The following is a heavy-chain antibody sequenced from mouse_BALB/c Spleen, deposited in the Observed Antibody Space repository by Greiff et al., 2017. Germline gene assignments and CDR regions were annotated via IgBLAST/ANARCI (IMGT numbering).Heavy chain of an antibody. CDR2: ISSGSSTI. Sequence: EVQGVESGGGLVQPGGSRKLSCAASGFTFSSFGMHWVRQAPEKGLEWVAYISSGSSTIYYADTVKGRFTISRDNPKNTLFLQMTSLRSEDTAMYYCARDDYVLAWFAYWGQGTLVTVSA. CDR3: ARDDYVLAWFAY. V-gene: IGHV5-17*02. J-gene: IGHJ3*01. D-gene: IGHD2-4*01. CDR1: GFTFSSFG.